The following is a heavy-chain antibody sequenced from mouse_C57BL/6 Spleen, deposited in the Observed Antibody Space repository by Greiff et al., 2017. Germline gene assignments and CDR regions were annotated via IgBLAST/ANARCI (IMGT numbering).Heavy chain of an antibody. CDR2: IDPSDSET. CDR1: GYTFTSYW. J-gene: IGHJ2*01. CDR3: ARSMGTGDY. V-gene: IGHV1-52*01. Sequence: QVQLKQPGAELVRPGSSVKLSCKASGYTFTSYWMHWVKQRPIQGLEWIGNIDPSDSETHYNQKFKDKDTLTVDKSSSTAYMQLSSLTSEDSAVYYCARSMGTGDYWGQGTTLTVSS. D-gene: IGHD3-3*01.